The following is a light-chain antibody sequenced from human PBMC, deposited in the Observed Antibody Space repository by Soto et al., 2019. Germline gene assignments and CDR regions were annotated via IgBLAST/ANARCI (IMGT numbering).Light chain of an antibody. CDR1: SSNIGAGYD. V-gene: IGLV1-40*01. CDR2: GNS. CDR3: ISHAGASNV. Sequence: QSVLTQPPSVSGAPGQRVTISCTGSSSNIGAGYDVHWYQQLPGTAPKLLIYGNSNRPSGVPDRFSGSKSGNTASLTVSALQADDEADYYCISHAGASNVLGTGTKLTVL. J-gene: IGLJ1*01.